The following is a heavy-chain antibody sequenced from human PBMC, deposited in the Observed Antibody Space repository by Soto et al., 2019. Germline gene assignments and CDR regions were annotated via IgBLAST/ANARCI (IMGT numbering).Heavy chain of an antibody. Sequence: QVQLVQSGAEVQKPGSPVRVSCTASGDTFNFYTISWVRQVPGQGPEWMGRIIPMLGMSNYAQKFQGRGTIMADKSTSTVYMNLSGLTSEDTAVYYCATNYGSGSTHFDSWGQGTLVTVSS. V-gene: IGHV1-69*02. D-gene: IGHD3-10*01. J-gene: IGHJ4*02. CDR3: ATNYGSGSTHFDS. CDR2: IIPMLGMS. CDR1: GDTFNFYT.